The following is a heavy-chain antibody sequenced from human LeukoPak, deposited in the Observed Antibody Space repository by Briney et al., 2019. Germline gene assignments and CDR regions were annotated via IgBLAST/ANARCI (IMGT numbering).Heavy chain of an antibody. CDR1: GFTFSSYS. V-gene: IGHV3-21*01. D-gene: IGHD6-19*01. J-gene: IGHJ4*02. CDR2: ISSSSSYI. CDR3: AREQWLVPSPNDY. Sequence: GGSLRLSCAASGFTFSSYSMSWVRQAPGKGLEWVSSISSSSSYIYYADSVKGRFTISRDNAKNSLYLQMNSLRAEDTAVYYCAREQWLVPSPNDYWGQGTLVTVSS.